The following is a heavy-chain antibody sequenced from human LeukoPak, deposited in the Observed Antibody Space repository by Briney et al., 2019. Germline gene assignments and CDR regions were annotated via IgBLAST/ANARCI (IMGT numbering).Heavy chain of an antibody. CDR2: IIPIFGTA. CDR1: GGTFSSYA. V-gene: IGHV1-69*01. J-gene: IGHJ5*02. Sequence: SVKVSCKASGGTFSSYAISWVRQAPGQGPEWMGGIIPIFGTANYAQKFQGRVTITADESTGTAYMELSSLRSEDTAVYYCARTYDFWSGGWFDPWGQGTLVTVSS. CDR3: ARTYDFWSGGWFDP. D-gene: IGHD3-3*01.